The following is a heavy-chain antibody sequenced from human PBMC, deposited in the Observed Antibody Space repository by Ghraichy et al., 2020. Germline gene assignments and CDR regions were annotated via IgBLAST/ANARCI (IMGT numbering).Heavy chain of an antibody. V-gene: IGHV4-34*01. D-gene: IGHD1-26*01. Sequence: SQTLSLTCAVYGGSFSGYSWTWIRQPPGMGLEWIGEINHSGSTNYNPSLKSRVTISVDTSKNQFSLKLSSVTAADTAVYYCARVLSGSYRFEYWGQGTLVTVSS. J-gene: IGHJ4*02. CDR3: ARVLSGSYRFEY. CDR1: GGSFSGYS. CDR2: INHSGST.